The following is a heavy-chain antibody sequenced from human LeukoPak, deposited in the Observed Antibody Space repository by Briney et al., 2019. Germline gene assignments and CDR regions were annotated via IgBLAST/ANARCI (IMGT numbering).Heavy chain of an antibody. V-gene: IGHV3-11*01. J-gene: IGHJ4*02. CDR3: ARDRSPLHYDILTGYYGDLDY. CDR1: GISLSNYA. CDR2: ISSSGSTI. D-gene: IGHD3-9*01. Sequence: PGGSLRLSCVVSGISLSNYAMTWVRQAPGKGLEWVSYISSSGSTIYYADSVKGRFTISRDNAKNSLYLQMNSLRAEDTAVYYCARDRSPLHYDILTGYYGDLDYWGQGTLVTVSS.